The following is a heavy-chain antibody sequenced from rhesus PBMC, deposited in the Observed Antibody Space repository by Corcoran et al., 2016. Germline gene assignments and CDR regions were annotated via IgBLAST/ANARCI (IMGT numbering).Heavy chain of an antibody. Sequence: EVQLVETGGGLVQPGGSLRLSCAASGFPFSSYGMSWVRQAPGKGLGWGSGISYTGGSTYYADSVKGRFTISRDNSKNTLSLQMNSLRAEDTAVYYCAKDLRSDYWGQGVLVTVSS. V-gene: IGHV3S5*01. CDR2: ISYTGGST. J-gene: IGHJ4*01. CDR3: AKDLRSDY. CDR1: GFPFSSYG. D-gene: IGHD4-29*01.